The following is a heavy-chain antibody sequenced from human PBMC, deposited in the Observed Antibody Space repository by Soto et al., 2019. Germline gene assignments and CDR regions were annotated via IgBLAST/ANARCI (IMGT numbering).Heavy chain of an antibody. J-gene: IGHJ5*02. V-gene: IGHV3-23*01. CDR2: ISGSGGST. Sequence: GGSLRLSCAASGFTFSSYAMSWVRQAPGKGLEWVSAISGSGGSTYYADSVKGRFTISRDNSKNTLYLQMNSLRAEDTAVYYCAKDLTHLEWKNWFDPWGQGTLVTVSS. CDR1: GFTFSSYA. CDR3: AKDLTHLEWKNWFDP. D-gene: IGHD3-3*01.